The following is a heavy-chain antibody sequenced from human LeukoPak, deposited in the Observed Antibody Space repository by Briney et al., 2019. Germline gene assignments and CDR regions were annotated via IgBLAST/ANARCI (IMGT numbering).Heavy chain of an antibody. J-gene: IGHJ6*02. Sequence: PGVSLRLSYAASGFTFRSYAMHWVRQAPGKGLEWAAVISYDGSNKYYADSVKGRFTISRDNSKNTLYLQMNSLRAEDTAVYYCAREVVLGHRHYYYGMDVWGQGTTVTVSS. CDR2: ISYDGSNK. V-gene: IGHV3-30-3*01. CDR1: GFTFRSYA. D-gene: IGHD2-8*02. CDR3: AREVVLGHRHYYYGMDV.